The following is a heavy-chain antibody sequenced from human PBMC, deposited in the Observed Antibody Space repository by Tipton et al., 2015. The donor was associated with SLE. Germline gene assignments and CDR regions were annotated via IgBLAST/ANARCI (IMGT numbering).Heavy chain of an antibody. CDR1: GFSVSDIY. V-gene: IGHV3-66*02. J-gene: IGHJ4*02. Sequence: SLRLSCVVSGFSVSDIYITWIRQSPGKGGLEWISTIYRDGTIYYADSVRGRFTISKDNSRNTAYLQVNSLRPEDTALYYCARGGGWFDYWGEGTLVTVSS. CDR2: IYRDGTI. D-gene: IGHD6-19*01. CDR3: ARGGGWFDY.